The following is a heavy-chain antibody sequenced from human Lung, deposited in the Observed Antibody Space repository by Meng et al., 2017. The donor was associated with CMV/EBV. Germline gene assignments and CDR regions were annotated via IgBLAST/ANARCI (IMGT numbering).Heavy chain of an antibody. Sequence: SCAASGFTFSSYAMHWVRQAPGKGLEWVAVISYDGSNKYYADSVKGRFTISRDNSKNTLYLQMNSLRAEDTAVYYCARTQAVVRFLEWSHYFDYWXQGTXVTVSS. CDR2: ISYDGSNK. J-gene: IGHJ4*02. D-gene: IGHD3-3*01. CDR3: ARTQAVVRFLEWSHYFDY. CDR1: GFTFSSYA. V-gene: IGHV3-30-3*01.